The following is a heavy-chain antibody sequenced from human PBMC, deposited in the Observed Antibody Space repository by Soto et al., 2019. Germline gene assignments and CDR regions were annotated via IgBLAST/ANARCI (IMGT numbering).Heavy chain of an antibody. CDR1: GYTFTSYD. D-gene: IGHD2-21*02. J-gene: IGHJ6*03. CDR3: AREYGDLNSYYYMDV. V-gene: IGHV1-8*01. CDR2: MNPNSGNT. Sequence: ASVKVSYKASGYTFTSYDINWVRQATGQGLEWMGWMNPNSGNTGYAQKFQGRVTMTRNTSISTAYMELSSLRSEDTAVYYCAREYGDLNSYYYMDVWGKGTTVTVSS.